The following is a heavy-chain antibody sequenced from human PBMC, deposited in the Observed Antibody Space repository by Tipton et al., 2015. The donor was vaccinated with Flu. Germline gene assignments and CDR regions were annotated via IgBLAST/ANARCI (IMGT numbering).Heavy chain of an antibody. D-gene: IGHD4-11*01. CDR1: GDSISSDFY. V-gene: IGHV4-38-2*01. J-gene: IGHJ5*02. CDR3: ARRDYSNYVSDPKSWSDP. Sequence: TLSLTCAVSGDSISSDFYWAWIRQFPGKGLEWIGTVSRTGSTIYNPSLKSRVTISIDTPNNQLYLNMRSVTAADMAVYYCARRDYSNYVSDPKSWSDPWGQGTLVAVPS. CDR2: VSRTGST.